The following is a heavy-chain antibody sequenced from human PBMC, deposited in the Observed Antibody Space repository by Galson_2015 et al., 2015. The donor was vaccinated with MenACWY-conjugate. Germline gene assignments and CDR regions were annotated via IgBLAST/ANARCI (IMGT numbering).Heavy chain of an antibody. CDR1: GFTFTGYE. V-gene: IGHV3-48*03. CDR3: ARVGTGIGQYGYYRDV. J-gene: IGHJ6*03. Sequence: SLRLSCAASGFTFTGYEFNWVRQAPGKGLEWLSYISKSGSPIYYADSVKGRFTISRDNIKKSLFLEMNSLRAGDTGVYYCARVGTGIGQYGYYRDVGGKGAAVTVSS. CDR2: ISKSGSPI. D-gene: IGHD1/OR15-1a*01.